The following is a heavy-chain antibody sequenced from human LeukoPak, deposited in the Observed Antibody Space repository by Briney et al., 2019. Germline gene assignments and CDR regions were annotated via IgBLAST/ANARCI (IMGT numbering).Heavy chain of an antibody. CDR3: AKGAGGGYDDYFDY. CDR2: ISYDGSNK. D-gene: IGHD5-12*01. V-gene: IGHV3-30*18. Sequence: GRSLRLPCAASGFTFSSYGMHWVRQAPGKGLEWVAVISYDGSNKYYADSVKGRFTISRDNSKNTLYLQMNSLRAEDTAVYYCAKGAGGGYDDYFDYWGQGTLVTVSS. J-gene: IGHJ4*02. CDR1: GFTFSSYG.